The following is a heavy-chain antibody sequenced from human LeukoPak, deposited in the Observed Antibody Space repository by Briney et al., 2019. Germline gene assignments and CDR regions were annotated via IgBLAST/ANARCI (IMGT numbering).Heavy chain of an antibody. J-gene: IGHJ6*03. CDR2: INHSGSA. CDR3: ARGRKSIAARTLYYYYYMDV. D-gene: IGHD6-6*01. CDR1: GGSFSGYY. Sequence: SETLSLTCAVYGGSFSGYYWSWIRQPPGKGLEWIGEINHSGSANYNPSLKSRVTISVDTSKNQFSLKLSSVTAADTAVYYCARGRKSIAARTLYYYYYMDVWGKGTTVTVSS. V-gene: IGHV4-34*01.